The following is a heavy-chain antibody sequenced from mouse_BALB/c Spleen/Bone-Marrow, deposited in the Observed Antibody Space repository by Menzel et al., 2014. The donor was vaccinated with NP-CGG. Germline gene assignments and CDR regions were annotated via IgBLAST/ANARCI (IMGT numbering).Heavy chain of an antibody. D-gene: IGHD2-2*01. Sequence: EVQLQQSGGGLVKPGGSLKLSCAASGFAFSSYDMSWVRQTPEKRLEWVATISSGGSYTYYPDSVKGRFTSSRDNARNTLYLQMSSLRSEDTALFYCARRDRLRRGYFDVWGAGTTVTVSS. V-gene: IGHV5-9*02. J-gene: IGHJ1*01. CDR2: ISSGGSYT. CDR3: ARRDRLRRGYFDV. CDR1: GFAFSSYD.